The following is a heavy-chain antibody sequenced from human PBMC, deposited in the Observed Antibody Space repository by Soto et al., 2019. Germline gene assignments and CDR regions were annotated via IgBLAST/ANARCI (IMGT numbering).Heavy chain of an antibody. CDR3: ARGGEDTNLDY. V-gene: IGHV1-2*04. CDR2: INPSSGGT. D-gene: IGHD3-10*01. J-gene: IGHJ4*02. Sequence: SVKVSCKASGYTFTSYYMHWVRQDPGQGLEWMGWINPSSGGTNYAQKFQGWVTMTRDTSISTAYMELSRLRSDDTAVYYCARGGEDTNLDYWGQGTLVTVS. CDR1: GYTFTSYY.